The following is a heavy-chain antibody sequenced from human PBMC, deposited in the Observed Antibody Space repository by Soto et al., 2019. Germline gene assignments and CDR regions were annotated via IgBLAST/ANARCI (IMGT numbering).Heavy chain of an antibody. D-gene: IGHD2-15*01. V-gene: IGHV4-39*01. Sequence: QLQLQESGPGLVKPSETLSLTCTVSGGSISSFNYFWGWIRQPPGKGLEWIGSLYYSGNTYYNPSLQSRVTMSVATPKKQCTLTLRSVTAADTAVYYCARGGGSTFNGFDPWGQGTLVTVSP. CDR3: ARGGGSTFNGFDP. CDR1: GGSISSFNYF. CDR2: LYYSGNT. J-gene: IGHJ5*02.